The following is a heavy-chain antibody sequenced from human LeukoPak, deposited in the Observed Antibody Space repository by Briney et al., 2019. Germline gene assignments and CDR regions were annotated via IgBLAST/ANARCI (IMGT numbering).Heavy chain of an antibody. Sequence: SSETLSLTCTVSGGSISSYYWSWIRQPAGKGLEWIGRIYTSGSTNYNPSLKSRVTMSVDTSKNQFSLKLSSVTAADTAVYYRARDHLVVAAVMDYWFDPWGQGTLVTVSS. CDR1: GGSISSYY. J-gene: IGHJ5*02. CDR3: ARDHLVVAAVMDYWFDP. CDR2: IYTSGST. D-gene: IGHD2-15*01. V-gene: IGHV4-4*07.